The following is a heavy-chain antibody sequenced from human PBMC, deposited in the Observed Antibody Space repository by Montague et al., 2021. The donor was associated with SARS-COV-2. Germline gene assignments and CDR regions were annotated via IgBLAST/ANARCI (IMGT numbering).Heavy chain of an antibody. CDR2: IYHSGST. J-gene: IGHJ3*02. V-gene: IGHV4-31*03. CDR1: GDSICSGGFY. Sequence: TLSLTCSVSGDSICSGGFYCTCIRHLPGKGLEWLGNIYHSGSTYFNPSLKSRLTMSVDTSKQHFSLNLTSVTAADTAVYYCARGGFYDCAATSCTTTDAFDIWGQGTMVTVSS. D-gene: IGHD2-2*01. CDR3: ARGGFYDCAATSCTTTDAFDI.